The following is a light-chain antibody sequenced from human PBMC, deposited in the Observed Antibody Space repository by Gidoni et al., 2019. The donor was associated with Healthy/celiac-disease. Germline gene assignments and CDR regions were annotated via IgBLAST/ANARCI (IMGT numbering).Light chain of an antibody. V-gene: IGKV1-39*01. CDR1: QSISSY. CDR2: AAS. Sequence: DIQLTQSPSSLSASVGDRVTITCRASQSISSYLNWYQQKPGKAPKLLIYAASSLHSGVPSRFSGSGSGTYFTLTISRLQPDDFATYYWQQSYCTPPTFGQGTKVEIK. CDR3: QQSYCTPPT. J-gene: IGKJ1*01.